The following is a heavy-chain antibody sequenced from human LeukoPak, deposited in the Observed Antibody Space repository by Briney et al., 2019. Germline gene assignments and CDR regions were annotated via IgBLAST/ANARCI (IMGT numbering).Heavy chain of an antibody. CDR2: ISGSGSSK. V-gene: IGHV3-48*03. J-gene: IGHJ5*02. CDR1: GFSFSNSE. CDR3: ARDYYDTSGYYSLLS. D-gene: IGHD3-22*01. Sequence: PGGSLRLSCAAPGFSFSNSEMNWVRQAPGKGLEWPSYISGSGSSKYYADSVKGRFTISRDNAKETLYLQMNSLRAEDTAVYYCARDYYDTSGYYSLLSWGQGTLVTVSP.